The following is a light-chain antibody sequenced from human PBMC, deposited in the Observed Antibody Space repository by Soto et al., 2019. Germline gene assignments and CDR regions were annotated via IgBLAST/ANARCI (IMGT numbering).Light chain of an antibody. Sequence: DIQMTQSPSTLSASVGDRVTITCRASQSISSWLAWYQLKPGRAPKLLIYDASSLESGVLSRFSGSGSGTEFTLTISSLQPDDFATYYCQEYNSYSGCTFGPGTKVDIK. J-gene: IGKJ3*01. CDR3: QEYNSYSGCT. CDR2: DAS. V-gene: IGKV1-5*01. CDR1: QSISSW.